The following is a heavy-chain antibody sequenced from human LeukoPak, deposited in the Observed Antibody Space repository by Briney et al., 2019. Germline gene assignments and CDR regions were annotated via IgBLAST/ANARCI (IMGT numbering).Heavy chain of an antibody. Sequence: GESLKISCQGSGYSFTSYWIGWVRQMPGKGLEWMGIMYPLNSDIRYKPSFEGQVTTSADMSIKTAYLQWSSLKASDTAIYYCATTRGGNYHWDYWGQGTLVTVSS. CDR3: ATTRGGNYHWDY. J-gene: IGHJ4*02. V-gene: IGHV5-51*01. CDR1: GYSFTSYW. D-gene: IGHD3-16*01. CDR2: MYPLNSDI.